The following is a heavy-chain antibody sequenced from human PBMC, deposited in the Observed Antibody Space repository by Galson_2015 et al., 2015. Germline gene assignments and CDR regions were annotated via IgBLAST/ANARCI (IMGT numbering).Heavy chain of an antibody. CDR1: GFSLSTSGVG. Sequence: PALVNPTQTLTLTCTFSGFSLSTSGVGVGWIRQPPGKALEWLALISWDDNKRYSPSLKSRLTITKDTSKNQVVLTMTNLDPVDTATYYCAHLPPTQLLFDYWGQGTLVTVSS. D-gene: IGHD2-2*01. V-gene: IGHV2-5*02. CDR3: AHLPPTQLLFDY. J-gene: IGHJ4*02. CDR2: ISWDDNK.